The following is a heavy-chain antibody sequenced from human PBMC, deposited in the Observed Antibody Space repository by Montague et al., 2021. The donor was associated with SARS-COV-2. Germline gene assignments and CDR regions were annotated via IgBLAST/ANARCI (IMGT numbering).Heavy chain of an antibody. V-gene: IGHV3-30-3*01. D-gene: IGHD3-16*02. J-gene: IGHJ3*01. CDR1: GFTFSSYA. CDR2: ITYDGGNK. CDR3: ARSPRGGYRDAFDV. Sequence: SLRLSCAASGFTFSSYAMHWARQAPGKGLEWVAVITYDGGNKYYADSVKGRFPISRDNAKNTLYLQMNSLRAEDTAVYYCARSPRGGYRDAFDVWGQGTMVTVSS.